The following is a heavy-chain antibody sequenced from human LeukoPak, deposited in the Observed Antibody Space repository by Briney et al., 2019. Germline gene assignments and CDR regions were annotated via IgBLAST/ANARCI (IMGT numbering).Heavy chain of an antibody. CDR1: GGSISSSSYY. V-gene: IGHV4-39*06. CDR2: IYYSGST. D-gene: IGHD3-10*01. J-gene: IGHJ6*03. Sequence: SETLSLTCTVSGGSISSSSYYWGWIRQPPGKGLEWIGSIYYSGSTYYNPSLKSRVTISVDTSKNQFPLKLSSVTAADTAVYYCARLSQLIRGSPQAHYYYYMDVWGKGTTVTISS. CDR3: ARLSQLIRGSPQAHYYYYMDV.